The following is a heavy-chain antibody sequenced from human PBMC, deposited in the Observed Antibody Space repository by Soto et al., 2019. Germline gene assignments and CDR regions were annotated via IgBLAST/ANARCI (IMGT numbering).Heavy chain of an antibody. Sequence: EVQLLESGGGLVQPGGSLRLSCAASGFTLSRYAMSWVRQAPGKGLEWVSGRGTSAHNTFYADAVKGRFTISRDNSKNTVDLQMNSLRAEDTAVYYCAKALVEYLYFFDHWGQGILVTVSS. D-gene: IGHD3-3*02. CDR1: GFTLSRYA. CDR3: AKALVEYLYFFDH. CDR2: RGTSAHNT. V-gene: IGHV3-23*01. J-gene: IGHJ4*02.